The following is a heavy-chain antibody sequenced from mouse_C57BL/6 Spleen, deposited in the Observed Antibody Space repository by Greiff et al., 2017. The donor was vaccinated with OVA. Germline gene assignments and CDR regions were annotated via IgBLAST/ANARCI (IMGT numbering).Heavy chain of an antibody. D-gene: IGHD2-4*01. CDR1: GFNIKDYY. V-gene: IGHV14-2*01. CDR2: IDPEDGET. CDR3: ARREGYYDYDRGLFDY. Sequence: EVQRVESGAELVKPGASVKLSCTASGFNIKDYYMHWVKQRTEQGLEWIGRIDPEDGETKYAPKFQGKATITADTSSNTAYLQLSSLTSEDTAVYYCARREGYYDYDRGLFDYWGQGTTLTVSS. J-gene: IGHJ2*01.